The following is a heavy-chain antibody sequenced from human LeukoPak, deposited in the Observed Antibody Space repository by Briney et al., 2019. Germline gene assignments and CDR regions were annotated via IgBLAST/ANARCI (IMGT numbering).Heavy chain of an antibody. J-gene: IGHJ6*02. Sequence: PSETLSLTRAVYGGSFSGYYWSWIRQPPGKGLEWIGEINHSGSTNYNPSLKSRVTISVDTSKNQFSLKLSSVTAADTAVYYCARKPTTVVANYYYYGMDVWGQGTTVTVSS. CDR1: GGSFSGYY. CDR3: ARKPTTVVANYYYYGMDV. CDR2: INHSGST. D-gene: IGHD4-23*01. V-gene: IGHV4-34*01.